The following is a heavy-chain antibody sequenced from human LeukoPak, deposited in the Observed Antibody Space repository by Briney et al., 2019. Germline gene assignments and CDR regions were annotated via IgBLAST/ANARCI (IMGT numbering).Heavy chain of an antibody. CDR3: ARAPFYGTNSLGAFEI. CDR2: ISHSGTT. J-gene: IGHJ3*02. V-gene: IGHV4-59*01. D-gene: IGHD4-23*01. CDR1: GGSISSYY. Sequence: PSETLSLTCTVSGGSISSYYWSWMRQSPGTGLEWIGYISHSGTTYYNPSLKSRLTISLDTSKNSFSLNLSSVTAADTAVYYCARAPFYGTNSLGAFEIWGQGTMVTVSS.